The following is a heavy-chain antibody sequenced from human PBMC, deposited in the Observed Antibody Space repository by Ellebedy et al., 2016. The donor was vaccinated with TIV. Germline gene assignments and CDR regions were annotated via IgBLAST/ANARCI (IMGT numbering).Heavy chain of an antibody. V-gene: IGHV3-53*01. CDR1: GFTVTTNY. Sequence: GESLKISCAASGFTVTTNYMNWVRQAPGKGLEWVSVIFSAADGGETHYTDSVKVRFSIARDSSKDTLFLQMHSSRAEDTAIYFCSRDPVGVGPAFDFWGQGTMVTFSS. CDR2: IFSAADGGET. J-gene: IGHJ3*01. CDR3: SRDPVGVGPAFDF. D-gene: IGHD4-23*01.